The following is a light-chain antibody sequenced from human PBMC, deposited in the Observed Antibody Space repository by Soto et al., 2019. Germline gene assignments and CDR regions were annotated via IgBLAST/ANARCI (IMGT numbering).Light chain of an antibody. J-gene: IGLJ1*01. CDR1: SSDVGGFNR. CDR3: NSFTSGSTYD. V-gene: IGLV2-14*01. CDR2: EVH. Sequence: QSALTQPASVSGSPGQSITISCTGSSSDVGGFNRVSWYQHHPDKAPKLIIFEVHNRPSGVSDRFSGSKSGNTASLTISGLQAEDEADYYCNSFTSGSTYDFGSGTKLTVL.